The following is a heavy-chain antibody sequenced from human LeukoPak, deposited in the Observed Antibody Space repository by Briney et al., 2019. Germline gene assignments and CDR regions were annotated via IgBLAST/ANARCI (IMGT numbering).Heavy chain of an antibody. CDR3: ANLLELRQQLVLP. CDR2: IYYSGST. J-gene: IGHJ3*01. CDR1: GGSISSYY. Sequence: SETLSLTCTVSGGSISSYYWSWIRQPPGKGLEWIGYIYYSGSTNYNPSLKSRVTISVDTSKDQFSLKLSSVTAADTAVYYCANLLELRQQLVLPWGQGTMVTVSS. D-gene: IGHD6-13*01. V-gene: IGHV4-59*08.